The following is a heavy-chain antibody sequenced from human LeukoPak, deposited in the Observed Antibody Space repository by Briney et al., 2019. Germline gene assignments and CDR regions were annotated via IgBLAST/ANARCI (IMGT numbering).Heavy chain of an antibody. CDR3: AKDVSSTSYYYYGMDV. CDR1: GFTLDEYA. Sequence: GGSLRLSCAVSGFTLDEYAMHWVRQAPGKGVEWVSGISWNSGSIDYADSVKGRFTISRDNAKNSLSLQMNNLRAEDTALYYCAKDVSSTSYYYYGMDVWGQGTTVTVSS. V-gene: IGHV3-9*01. J-gene: IGHJ6*02. CDR2: ISWNSGSI. D-gene: IGHD6-13*01.